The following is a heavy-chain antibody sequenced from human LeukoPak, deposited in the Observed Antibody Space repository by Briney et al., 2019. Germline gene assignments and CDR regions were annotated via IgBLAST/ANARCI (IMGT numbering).Heavy chain of an antibody. J-gene: IGHJ4*02. CDR2: ISGSGGST. CDR1: GFTFSSYA. Sequence: GGSLRLSCAASGFTFSSYAMSWVRQAPGKGLEWVSAISGSGGSTYYADSVKGRFTISRDNSKNTLYLQVNSLRAEDTAVYYCAKAPGSGSYHYIDYWGQGTLVTVSS. CDR3: AKAPGSGSYHYIDY. D-gene: IGHD1-26*01. V-gene: IGHV3-23*01.